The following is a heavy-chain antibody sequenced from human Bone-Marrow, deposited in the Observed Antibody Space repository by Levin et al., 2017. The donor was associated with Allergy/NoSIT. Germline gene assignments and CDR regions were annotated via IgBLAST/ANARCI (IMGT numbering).Heavy chain of an antibody. CDR1: GGSFSGYY. CDR3: ARGIRLQD. J-gene: IGHJ4*02. V-gene: IGHV4-34*01. CDR2: IYVSGTT. Sequence: PSETLSLTCAVNGGSFSGYYWTWVRQPPGKGLEWIGEIYVSGTTNYNPSLKSRVTISLDTSKNQFSLKLNSVTAADTAVYYCARGIRLQDWGQGTLVTVSS.